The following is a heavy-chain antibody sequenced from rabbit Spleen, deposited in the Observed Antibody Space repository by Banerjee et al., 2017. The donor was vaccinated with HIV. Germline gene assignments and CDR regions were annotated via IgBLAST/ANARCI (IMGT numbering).Heavy chain of an antibody. CDR2: IYTGGNST. V-gene: IGHV1S45*01. J-gene: IGHJ6*01. CDR1: GIDFSTNYY. Sequence: QQQLEESGGGLVKPGGTLTLTCKASGIDFSTNYYMCWVRQAPGKRPEWIACIYTGGNSTYYASWAKGRFTLSKTSSTTVTLQMTSLTAADTATYFCARDAGTSFSTYGMDLWGQGTLVTVS. D-gene: IGHD8-1*01. CDR3: ARDAGTSFSTYGMDL.